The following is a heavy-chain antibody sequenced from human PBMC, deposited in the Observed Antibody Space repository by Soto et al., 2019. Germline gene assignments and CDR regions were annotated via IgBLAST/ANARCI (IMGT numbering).Heavy chain of an antibody. J-gene: IGHJ6*02. D-gene: IGHD6-13*01. CDR1: GGSISSYY. CDR2: IYYSGST. Sequence: NPSETLSLTCTVSGGSISSYYWSWIRQPPGKGLEWIGYIYYSGSTNYNPSLKSRVTISVDTSKNQFSLKLSSVTAADTAVYYCARDAAAEPVKGYYYYYYGMDVWGQGTTVTVSS. V-gene: IGHV4-59*01. CDR3: ARDAAAEPVKGYYYYYYGMDV.